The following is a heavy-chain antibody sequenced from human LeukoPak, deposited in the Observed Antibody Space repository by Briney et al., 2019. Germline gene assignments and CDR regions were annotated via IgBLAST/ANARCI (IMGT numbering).Heavy chain of an antibody. Sequence: GGSLRLSCAASGFTFSSYGMHWVRQAPGKGLEWVAVISYDGSNKYYADSVKGRFTISRDNSKNTLYLQMNSLRAGDTAVYYCAEDLMVRGVITVDYWGQGTLVTVSS. CDR2: ISYDGSNK. D-gene: IGHD3-10*01. J-gene: IGHJ4*02. V-gene: IGHV3-30*18. CDR1: GFTFSSYG. CDR3: AEDLMVRGVITVDY.